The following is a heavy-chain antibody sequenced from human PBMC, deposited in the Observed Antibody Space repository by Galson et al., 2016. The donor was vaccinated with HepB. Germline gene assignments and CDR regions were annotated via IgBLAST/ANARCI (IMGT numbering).Heavy chain of an antibody. J-gene: IGHJ4*02. D-gene: IGHD6-19*01. CDR1: GASMNGYY. CDR3: ARASSSIAVAGIRVLRYFDH. Sequence: SETLSLTCTVSGASMNGYYWNWIRQPPGKGLEWIGYISYSGSTIYNPSLTSRVALSIDTSKNQFSLNVSSVTAADTAVYFCARASSSIAVAGIRVLRYFDHWSQGRPVTVSS. V-gene: IGHV4-59*01. CDR2: ISYSGST.